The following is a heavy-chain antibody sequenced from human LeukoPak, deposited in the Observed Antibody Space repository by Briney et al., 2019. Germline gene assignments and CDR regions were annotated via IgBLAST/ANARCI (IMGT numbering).Heavy chain of an antibody. CDR2: IQYDGSNE. Sequence: GGSLRLSCAASGFTVSRYEINWVRQAPGKGRGWVSYIQYDGSNEQYADSVKGRFSISRDSSKNILYLQMNRLRAEDTAVYYCANDRCSNGIGCYYYYMDVWGKGTTVTISS. D-gene: IGHD2-8*01. J-gene: IGHJ6*03. CDR1: GFTVSRYE. CDR3: ANDRCSNGIGCYYYYMDV. V-gene: IGHV3-30*02.